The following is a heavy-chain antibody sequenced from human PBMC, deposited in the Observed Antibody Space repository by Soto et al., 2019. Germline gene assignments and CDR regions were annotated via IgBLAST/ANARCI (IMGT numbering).Heavy chain of an antibody. J-gene: IGHJ4*02. D-gene: IGHD3-22*01. CDR3: PTDFLFYYDSSLDY. CDR2: IKSKTDGGTT. V-gene: IGHV3-15*07. CDR1: GFTFSNAW. Sequence: EVQLVESGGGLVKPGGSLRLSCAASGFTFSNAWMNWVRQAPGKGLEWVGRIKSKTDGGTTDYAAPVKGRFTISRYDSKNTLYLQMNSLKTEDTAVYYCPTDFLFYYDSSLDYWGQGTLVTVSS.